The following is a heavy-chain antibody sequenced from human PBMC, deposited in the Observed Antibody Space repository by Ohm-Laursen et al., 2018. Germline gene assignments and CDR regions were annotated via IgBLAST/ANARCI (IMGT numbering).Heavy chain of an antibody. J-gene: IGHJ4*02. CDR2: ISHSGST. CDR3: ARSLRGYTYYFDD. CDR1: GGSFSGYS. V-gene: IGHV4-34*01. Sequence: SETLSLTCAVYGGSFSGYSWTWIRQPPGKGLEWIGEISHSGSTNYNASLKSRVTLSLDTSKNHFSLNLKSVTAADTAVYYCARSLRGYTYYFDDWGQGSLVTVSS. D-gene: IGHD5-18*01.